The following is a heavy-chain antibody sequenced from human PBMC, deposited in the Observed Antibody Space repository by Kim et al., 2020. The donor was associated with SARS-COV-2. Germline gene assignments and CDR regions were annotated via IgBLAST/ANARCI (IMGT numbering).Heavy chain of an antibody. CDR2: ISGSGGST. Sequence: GGSLRLSCAASGFTFSSYAMSWVRQAPGKGLEWVSAISGSGGSTYYADSVKGRFTISRDNSKNTLYLQMNSLRAEDTAVYYCAKLGDIVVVPAAIPFFDYWGQGTLVTVSS. D-gene: IGHD2-2*01. V-gene: IGHV3-23*01. CDR1: GFTFSSYA. J-gene: IGHJ4*02. CDR3: AKLGDIVVVPAAIPFFDY.